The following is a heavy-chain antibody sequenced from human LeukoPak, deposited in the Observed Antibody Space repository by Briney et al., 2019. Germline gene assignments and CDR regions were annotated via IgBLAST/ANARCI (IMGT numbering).Heavy chain of an antibody. D-gene: IGHD1-26*01. J-gene: IGHJ4*02. CDR1: GDSVSSNSAA. V-gene: IGHV6-1*01. CDR2: TYYRSKWYN. Sequence: SQTLSLTCAISGDSVSSNSAAWNWIRQSPSRGLEWLGRTYYRSKWYNDYAVSVKSRITINPDTSKNQFSLQLNSVTPEDTAVYYCARGAWELGGYGYYFDYWGQGTLVTVSS. CDR3: ARGAWELGGYGYYFDY.